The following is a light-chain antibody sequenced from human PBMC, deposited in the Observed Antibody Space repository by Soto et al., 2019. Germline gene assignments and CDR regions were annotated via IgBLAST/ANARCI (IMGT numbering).Light chain of an antibody. CDR3: QTWGTGIQV. J-gene: IGLJ3*02. CDR2: LNNDGSH. Sequence: QLLLTQSPSASASLGASVKLTCTLSSGHSSYAIAWHRQQPEKGPRFLMRLNNDGSHTKGDGIPDRFSGSSSGAERYLTISSLQSEDEADYYCQTWGTGIQVFGGGTKLTVL. CDR1: SGHSSYA. V-gene: IGLV4-69*01.